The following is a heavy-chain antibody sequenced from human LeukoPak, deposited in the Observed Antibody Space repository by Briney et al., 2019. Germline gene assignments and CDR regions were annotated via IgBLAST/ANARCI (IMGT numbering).Heavy chain of an antibody. D-gene: IGHD1/OR15-1a*01. CDR3: ARLNVEQWRNTMDY. CDR1: GGSISSGGYS. J-gene: IGHJ4*02. Sequence: SETLSLTCAVSGGSISSGGYSWTWIRQPPGKGLEWIGEINPSGGTNYNPSLKSRVTMSIDTSKNQLSLTLSSVTAADTSVYYCARLNVEQWRNTMDYWGQGTLVTVSS. CDR2: INPSGGT. V-gene: IGHV4-34*01.